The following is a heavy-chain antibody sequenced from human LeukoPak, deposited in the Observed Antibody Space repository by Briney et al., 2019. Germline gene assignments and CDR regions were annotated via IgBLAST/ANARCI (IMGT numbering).Heavy chain of an antibody. J-gene: IGHJ3*02. V-gene: IGHV1-2*02. D-gene: IGHD3-9*01. CDR3: ARNILTGPMDI. Sequence: ASVKVSCKASGYTFTGYYMHWVRQAPGQGLEWMGWINPNSGGTNYAQKFQGRVTMTRDTSISTAYMELSRPRSDDAAVYYCARNILTGPMDIWGQGTMVTVSS. CDR1: GYTFTGYY. CDR2: INPNSGGT.